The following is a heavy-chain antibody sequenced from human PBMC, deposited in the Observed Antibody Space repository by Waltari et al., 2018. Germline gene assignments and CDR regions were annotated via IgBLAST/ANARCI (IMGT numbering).Heavy chain of an antibody. CDR1: GFTISRFW. CDR2: IGPDGSDK. D-gene: IGHD1-1*01. CDR3: VGWNDPINS. J-gene: IGHJ4*02. Sequence: EAQLVQSGGGLVQPGGSLTLSGAAYGFTISRFWMTWIRQAPGQGLQWVAHIGPDGSDKYYVDSVKGRFTISRDNAENSLLLQMSSLRVEDTALYYCVGWNDPINSWGQGTLVAVSS. V-gene: IGHV3-7*01.